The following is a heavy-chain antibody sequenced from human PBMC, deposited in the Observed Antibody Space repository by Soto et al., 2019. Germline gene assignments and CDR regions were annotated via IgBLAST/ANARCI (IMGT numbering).Heavy chain of an antibody. D-gene: IGHD1-26*01. Sequence: SETLSLTCTVSGGSIISGGYYLICIRQHPGKGLEWVGYIYYSGSTYYNPSLKSRVTISVDTSKNQFSLKLSSVTAADTAVYYCAREKVGATEAGFDYWGPGTLVTAPQ. V-gene: IGHV4-31*03. CDR3: AREKVGATEAGFDY. J-gene: IGHJ4*02. CDR1: GGSIISGGYY. CDR2: IYYSGST.